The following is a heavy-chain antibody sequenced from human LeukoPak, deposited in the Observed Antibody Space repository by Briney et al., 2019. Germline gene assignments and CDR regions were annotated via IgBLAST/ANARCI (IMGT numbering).Heavy chain of an antibody. D-gene: IGHD2-8*01. CDR3: ATASVMVPLYYYFGMDV. Sequence: SETLSLTCTVSGGSISSYYWSWIRQPPGKGLEWIGYIYYSGSTNYNPSLKSRVTISVDTSKNQFSLKLSSVTAADTAVYYCATASVMVPLYYYFGMDVWGQGTTVTVSS. CDR2: IYYSGST. V-gene: IGHV4-59*08. J-gene: IGHJ6*02. CDR1: GGSISSYY.